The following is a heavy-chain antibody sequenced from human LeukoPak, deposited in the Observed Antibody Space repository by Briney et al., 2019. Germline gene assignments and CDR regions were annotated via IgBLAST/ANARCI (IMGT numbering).Heavy chain of an antibody. J-gene: IGHJ6*03. CDR2: IIPIFGRA. D-gene: IGHD5-12*01. CDR1: AGTFSSYA. Sequence: SVKVSCKASAGTFSSYAISWVRQAPGQGLEWMGGIIPIFGRANYAQKFQGRVTITADKSTSTAYMELSSLRSEDTAVYYCARTGRLAYSGYDESEYYYYYYYMDVWGKGTTVTVSS. V-gene: IGHV1-69*06. CDR3: ARTGRLAYSGYDESEYYYYYYYMDV.